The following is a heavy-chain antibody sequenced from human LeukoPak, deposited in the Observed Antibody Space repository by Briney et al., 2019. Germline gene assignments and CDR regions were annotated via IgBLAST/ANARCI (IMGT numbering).Heavy chain of an antibody. J-gene: IGHJ3*02. CDR1: GFTFSSYA. V-gene: IGHV3-23*01. CDR3: AKAIVLLISGNAFDI. CDR2: LSGTGGST. D-gene: IGHD2/OR15-2a*01. Sequence: PGGSLRLSCAASGFTFSSYAMNWVRQAPGKGLEWVSGLSGTGGSTYYADSVKGRFTISRDNSKNTLYLQMNSLRAEDTAVYYCAKAIVLLISGNAFDIWGQGTMVTVSS.